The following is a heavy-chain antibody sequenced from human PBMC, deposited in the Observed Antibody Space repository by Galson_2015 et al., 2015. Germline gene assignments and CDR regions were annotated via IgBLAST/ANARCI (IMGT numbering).Heavy chain of an antibody. D-gene: IGHD5-24*01. J-gene: IGHJ6*03. CDR2: MNPNSGNT. CDR1: GYTFTSYD. Sequence: SVKVSCKASGYTFTSYDINWVRQATGQGLEWMGWMNPNSGNTGYAQKFQGRVTMTRNTSISTAYMELSSLRSEDTAVYYCARARMEMATLYYYYYYMDVWGKGTTVTVSS. V-gene: IGHV1-8*01. CDR3: ARARMEMATLYYYYYYMDV.